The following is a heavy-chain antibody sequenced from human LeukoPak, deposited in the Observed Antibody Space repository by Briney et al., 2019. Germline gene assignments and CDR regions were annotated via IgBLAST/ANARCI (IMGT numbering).Heavy chain of an antibody. CDR2: LNTDGSST. D-gene: IGHD3-22*01. CDR3: ARDLGAYYDSSDNWFDP. J-gene: IGHJ5*02. CDR1: GFTFSIYW. Sequence: GGSLSLSCALSGFTFSIYWVHYARQPPGKGLVCLSRLNTDGSSTSYADSVKGRFTISRDNAKNPLYLQMNSLRAEETGLYYCARDLGAYYDSSDNWFDPWGQGTLVTVSS. V-gene: IGHV3-74*01.